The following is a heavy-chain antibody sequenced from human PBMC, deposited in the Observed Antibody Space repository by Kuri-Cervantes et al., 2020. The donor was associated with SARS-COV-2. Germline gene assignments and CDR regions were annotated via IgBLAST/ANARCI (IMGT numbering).Heavy chain of an antibody. D-gene: IGHD3-3*01. CDR2: IYYSGST. CDR3: AREFPQGRIFGVVPTRYYYYYMDV. V-gene: IGHV4-59*12. CDR1: GGSISSYY. J-gene: IGHJ6*03. Sequence: SETLSLTCTVSGGSISSYYWSWIRQPPGKGLEWIGYIYYSGSTNYNPSLKSRVTISVDTSKNQFSLKLSSVTAADTAVYYCAREFPQGRIFGVVPTRYYYYYMDVWGKGTTVTGSS.